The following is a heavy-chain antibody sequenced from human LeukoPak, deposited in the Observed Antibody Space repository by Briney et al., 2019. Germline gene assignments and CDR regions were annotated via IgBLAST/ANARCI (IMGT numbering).Heavy chain of an antibody. D-gene: IGHD3-22*01. CDR2: INPSGGST. V-gene: IGHV1-46*01. Sequence: ASVKVSCKASGYTFTGYYMHWVRQAPGQGLEWMGIINPSGGSTSYAQKFQGRVTMTRDTSTSTVYMELSSLRSEDTAVYYCARVYYDSSGAGGFDPWGQGTLVTVSS. CDR1: GYTFTGYY. J-gene: IGHJ5*02. CDR3: ARVYYDSSGAGGFDP.